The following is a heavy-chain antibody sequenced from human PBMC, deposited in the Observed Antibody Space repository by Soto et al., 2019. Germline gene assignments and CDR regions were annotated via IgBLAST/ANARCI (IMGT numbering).Heavy chain of an antibody. Sequence: VQLLESGGGLVRPGGSLRLSCAASGFTFSSYAMHWVRQAPGKGLEWVAVISYDGSNKYYADSVKGRFTISRDNSKNTLYLQMHSLRAEDTAVYYCARDIVTMVRGVPQGSFDYWGQGTLVTVSS. D-gene: IGHD3-10*01. CDR2: ISYDGSNK. CDR1: GFTFSSYA. J-gene: IGHJ4*02. CDR3: ARDIVTMVRGVPQGSFDY. V-gene: IGHV3-30-3*01.